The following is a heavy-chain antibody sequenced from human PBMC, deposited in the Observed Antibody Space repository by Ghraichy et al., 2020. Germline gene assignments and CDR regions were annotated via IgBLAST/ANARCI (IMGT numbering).Heavy chain of an antibody. J-gene: IGHJ3*02. CDR3: AKDNEAFCGGDCYAFDI. D-gene: IGHD2-21*02. V-gene: IGHV3-30*18. CDR1: GFTFSSYG. Sequence: GGSLRLSCAASGFTFSSYGMHWVRQAPGKGLEWVAVISYDGSNKYYADSVKGRFTISRDNSKNTLYLHMNSLRAEDTAVYYCAKDNEAFCGGDCYAFDIWGQVTLVTVSS. CDR2: ISYDGSNK.